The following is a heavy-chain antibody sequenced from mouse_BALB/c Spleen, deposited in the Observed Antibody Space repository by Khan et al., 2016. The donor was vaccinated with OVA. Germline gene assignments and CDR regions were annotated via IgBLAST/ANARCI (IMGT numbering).Heavy chain of an antibody. Sequence: QIQLVQSGPELKKPGETVRISCKASGYTFTTAGMQWVQKMPGKGLKWIGWINTHSGVPTYAEDFKGRFAFSLETSANTANLQLTNLTNEDTATYFCAGGGAAYCRYAGGAMDYWGQGTSVTVSS. CDR3: AGGGAAYCRYAGGAMDY. J-gene: IGHJ4*01. V-gene: IGHV9-4*02. D-gene: IGHD2-14*01. CDR2: INTHSGVP. CDR1: GYTFTTAG.